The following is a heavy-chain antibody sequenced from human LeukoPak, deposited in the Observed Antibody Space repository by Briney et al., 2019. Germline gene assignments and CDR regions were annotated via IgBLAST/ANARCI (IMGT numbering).Heavy chain of an antibody. CDR1: GGSISSGGYY. D-gene: IGHD4-23*01. Sequence: SETLSLTCTVSGGSISSGGYYWSWIRQHPGKGLEWIGYIYYSGSTYYNPSLKSRVTISVDTSKNQFSLKLRSVTAADTAVYYCARMDYGGNSGWFDPWGQGTLVTVSS. J-gene: IGHJ5*02. CDR3: ARMDYGGNSGWFDP. V-gene: IGHV4-31*03. CDR2: IYYSGST.